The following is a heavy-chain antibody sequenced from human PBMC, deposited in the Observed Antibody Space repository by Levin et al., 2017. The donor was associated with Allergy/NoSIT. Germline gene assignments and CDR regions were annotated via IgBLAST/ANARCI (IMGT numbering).Heavy chain of an antibody. J-gene: IGHJ5*02. CDR3: ARERGEGATSDWFDP. V-gene: IGHV1-2*02. CDR2: INPKSGGT. D-gene: IGHD1-26*01. Sequence: ASVKVSCKASGYTFTGYYMHWVRQVPGEGLEWMGWINPKSGGTHYAENFQGRVTMTRDTSINTAYMEMSSLRFDDTAVYYCARERGEGATSDWFDPWGQGTLVTVSS. CDR1: GYTFTGYY.